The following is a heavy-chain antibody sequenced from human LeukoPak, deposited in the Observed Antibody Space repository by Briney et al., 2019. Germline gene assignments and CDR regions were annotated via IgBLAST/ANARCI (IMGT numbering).Heavy chain of an antibody. CDR1: GFTFTNYD. CDR2: MNPRNGNT. Sequence: GASVKVSCKASGFTFTNYDINWVRQATGQGLEWMGWMNPRNGNTGYAQKFQGRVTMTRDTSISTAYMELRSLRSEDTAVYYCVRDGERGAKSVDYWFDAWGQGTLVTVSS. V-gene: IGHV1-8*01. J-gene: IGHJ5*02. CDR3: VRDGERGAKSVDYWFDA. D-gene: IGHD3-10*01.